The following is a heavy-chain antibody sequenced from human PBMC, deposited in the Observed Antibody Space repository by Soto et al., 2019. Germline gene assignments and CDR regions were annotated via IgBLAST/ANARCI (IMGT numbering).Heavy chain of an antibody. J-gene: IGHJ6*02. V-gene: IGHV1-69*06. CDR3: ALAMARLYYYGMDV. CDR2: IIPIFGTA. CDR1: GGTFSSYA. D-gene: IGHD5-18*01. Sequence: ASVKVSCKASGGTFSSYAISWVRQAPGQGLEWMGGIIPIFGTANYAQKFQGRVTITADKSTSTAYMELSSLRSEDTAVYYCALAMARLYYYGMDVWGQGTTVTVSS.